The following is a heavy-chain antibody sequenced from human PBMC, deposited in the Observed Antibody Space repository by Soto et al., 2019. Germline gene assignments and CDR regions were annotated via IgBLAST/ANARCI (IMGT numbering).Heavy chain of an antibody. J-gene: IGHJ5*02. CDR2: IYWDDDK. CDR3: ARRLRDYGLGHARANYFDP. V-gene: IGHV2-5*02. D-gene: IGHD3-10*01. CDR1: GFSLSTSGVG. Sequence: QITLKESGPTLVRPTQTLTLTCTFSGFSLSTSGVGVGWIRQPPGKALEWLAFIYWDDDKRYSPSLKSRLTITQETSKNEVILTMTIMDPVDPATYFCARRLRDYGLGHARANYFDPWGQGNLVTVSS.